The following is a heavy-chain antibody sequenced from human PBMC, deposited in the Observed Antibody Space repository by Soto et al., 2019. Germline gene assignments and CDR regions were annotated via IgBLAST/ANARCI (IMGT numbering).Heavy chain of an antibody. CDR2: IYHSGST. CDR3: ARVTQYCSSTSCYHEPNVYYYYYMDV. J-gene: IGHJ6*03. Sequence: QVQLQESGPGLVKPSGTLSLTCAVSSGSISSSNWWSWVRQPPGKGLEWIGEIYHSGSTNYNPSLKSRVTISVDKSKNQFSLKLSSVTAADTAVYYCARVTQYCSSTSCYHEPNVYYYYYMDVWGKGTTVTVSS. D-gene: IGHD2-2*01. CDR1: SGSISSSNW. V-gene: IGHV4-4*02.